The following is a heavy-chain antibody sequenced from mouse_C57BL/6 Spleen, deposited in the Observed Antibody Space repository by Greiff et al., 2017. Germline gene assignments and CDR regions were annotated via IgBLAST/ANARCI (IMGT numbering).Heavy chain of an antibody. J-gene: IGHJ2*01. Sequence: EVKLMESGGGLVKPGGSLKLSCAASGFTFSSYTMSWVRQTPEKRLAWVATISGGGGNTYYPDSVKGRFTISRDNAKNTLYLQMSSLRSEDTALYYCARQRGKDFDYWGQGTTLTVSS. CDR3: ARQRGKDFDY. CDR2: ISGGGGNT. CDR1: GFTFSSYT. V-gene: IGHV5-9*01.